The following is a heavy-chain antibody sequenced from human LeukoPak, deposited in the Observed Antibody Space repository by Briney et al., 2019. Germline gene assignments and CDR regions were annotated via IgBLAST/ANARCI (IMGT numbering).Heavy chain of an antibody. J-gene: IGHJ4*02. V-gene: IGHV3-21*01. D-gene: IGHD6-6*01. CDR1: GFTFSSYS. Sequence: PGGSLRLSCVVSGFTFSSYSMNWVRQAPGKGLEWVSSISSSSSYIYYADSVKGRFTISRDNAKNSLFLQMNSLSAEDTAVYYCARDNGSSWSDYWGQGTLVTVSS. CDR3: ARDNGSSWSDY. CDR2: ISSSSSYI.